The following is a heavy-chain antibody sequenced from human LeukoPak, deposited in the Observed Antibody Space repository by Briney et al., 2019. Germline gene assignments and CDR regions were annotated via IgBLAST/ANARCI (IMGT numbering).Heavy chain of an antibody. CDR3: AGHVGSGSYYADY. D-gene: IGHD1-26*01. J-gene: IGHJ4*02. CDR2: VYYSGST. V-gene: IGHV4-59*01. Sequence: SETLSLTCTVSGGSLSSYYWSWIRQPPGKGLEWIGYVYYSGSTNYNPSLKSRVTISVDTSKNQFPLKLTSVTAADTAVYYCAGHVGSGSYYADYWGQGTLVTVSS. CDR1: GGSLSSYY.